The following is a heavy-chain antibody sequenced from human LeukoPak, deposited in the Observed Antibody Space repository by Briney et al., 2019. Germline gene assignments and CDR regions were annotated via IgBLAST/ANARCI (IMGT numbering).Heavy chain of an antibody. Sequence: GGSLRLSCAASGFTFASYALSWVRQAPGKGLEWVAFIRYDGSNKYYADSVKGRFTISRDNSKNTLYLQMNSLRPEDTAVYYCARASLRYFDWLDYWGQGTLVTVSS. CDR3: ARASLRYFDWLDY. CDR2: IRYDGSNK. J-gene: IGHJ4*02. V-gene: IGHV3-30*02. CDR1: GFTFASYA. D-gene: IGHD3-9*01.